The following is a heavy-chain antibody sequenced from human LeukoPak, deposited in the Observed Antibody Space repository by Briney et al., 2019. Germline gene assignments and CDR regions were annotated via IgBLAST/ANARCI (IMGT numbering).Heavy chain of an antibody. D-gene: IGHD3-3*01. V-gene: IGHV3-21*01. Sequence: GGSLRLSCAASGFTFSSYSMNWVRQAPGKGLEWVSSISSSSTYIYYADSVKGRFTISRDNAKNSLYLQMNSLRAEVTAVYYCARGLNVRITIFGVVTNAFDIWGQGTMVTVSS. CDR1: GFTFSSYS. J-gene: IGHJ3*02. CDR3: ARGLNVRITIFGVVTNAFDI. CDR2: ISSSSTYI.